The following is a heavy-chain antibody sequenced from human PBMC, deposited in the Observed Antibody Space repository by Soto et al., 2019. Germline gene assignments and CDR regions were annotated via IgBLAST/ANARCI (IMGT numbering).Heavy chain of an antibody. D-gene: IGHD6-19*01. J-gene: IGHJ4*02. Sequence: QVQLVQSGAEVKKPGASVKVSCKASGYTFTSYAMHWVRQAPGQRLEWMGWINAGNGNTKYSQKFQGRVTITRDTSASTAYMELSSLRSEDTTVYYCARVVGIAVDDYWGQGTLVTVSS. CDR1: GYTFTSYA. V-gene: IGHV1-3*01. CDR3: ARVVGIAVDDY. CDR2: INAGNGNT.